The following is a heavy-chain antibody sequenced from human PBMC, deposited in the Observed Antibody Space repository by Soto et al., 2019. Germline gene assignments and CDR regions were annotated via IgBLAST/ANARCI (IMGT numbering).Heavy chain of an antibody. J-gene: IGHJ5*02. D-gene: IGHD6-6*01. CDR3: AKPLYSSSSLVSDWFDP. Sequence: GGSLRLSCAASEFTFSSYGMHWVRQAPGKGLEWVAVISYDGSNKYYADSVKGRFTISRDNSKNTLYLQMNSLRAEDTAVYYCAKPLYSSSSLVSDWFDPWGQGTLVTVSS. V-gene: IGHV3-30*18. CDR1: EFTFSSYG. CDR2: ISYDGSNK.